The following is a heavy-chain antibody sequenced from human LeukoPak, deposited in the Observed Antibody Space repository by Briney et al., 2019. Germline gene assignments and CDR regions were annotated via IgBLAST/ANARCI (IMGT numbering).Heavy chain of an antibody. D-gene: IGHD5-24*01. V-gene: IGHV1-2*02. J-gene: IGHJ4*02. Sequence: ASVKVSCKASGYIFIYYYIHWVRQAPGQVLEWMGWINSNSGDTNYAQKFQGRVTMTRDTSISTAYMELSSLRSDDTAVYYCARVRRDGYNPGYFDYWGQGTLVTVSS. CDR3: ARVRRDGYNPGYFDY. CDR2: INSNSGDT. CDR1: GYIFIYYY.